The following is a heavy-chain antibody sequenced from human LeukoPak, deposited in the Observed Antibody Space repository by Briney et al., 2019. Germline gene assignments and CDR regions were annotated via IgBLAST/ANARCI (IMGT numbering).Heavy chain of an antibody. D-gene: IGHD3-22*01. CDR3: ARDSSSGYYYPSGY. J-gene: IGHJ4*02. CDR2: IIPIFGTA. CDR1: GGTFSSYA. Sequence: SVKVSCKASGGTFSSYAISWVRQAPGQGLEWMGRIIPIFGTANNAQKFQGRVTITTDESTSTAYMELSSLRSEDTAVYYCARDSSSGYYYPSGYWGQGTLVTVSS. V-gene: IGHV1-69*05.